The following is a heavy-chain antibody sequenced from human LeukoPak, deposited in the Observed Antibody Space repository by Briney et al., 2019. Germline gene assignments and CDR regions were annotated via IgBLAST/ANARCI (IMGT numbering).Heavy chain of an antibody. D-gene: IGHD3-10*01. CDR1: GFTFGRYA. CDR3: AKDRFGSGSPNWFGP. V-gene: IGHV3-23*01. Sequence: GGSLRLSCAGSGFTFGRYAMSWIRQVPGKGLEWVSAISGSSGDIFYTDSVKGRFTISRDNSKNTLYLQMNSLRAGDTAVYYCAKDRFGSGSPNWFGPWGQGTLVTVSS. CDR2: ISGSSGDI. J-gene: IGHJ5*02.